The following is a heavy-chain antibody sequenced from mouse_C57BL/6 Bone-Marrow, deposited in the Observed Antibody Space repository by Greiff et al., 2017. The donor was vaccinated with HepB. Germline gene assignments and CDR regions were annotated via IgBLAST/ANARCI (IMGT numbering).Heavy chain of an antibody. Sequence: QVQLQQSGAELARPGASVKLSCKASGYTFTSYGISWVKQRTGQGLEWIGEIYPRSGNTYYNEKFKGKATLTADKSSSTAYMELRSLTSEDSAVYFGARGAFYYGSSYVGFYWYFDVWGTGTTVTVSS. V-gene: IGHV1-81*01. CDR1: GYTFTSYG. D-gene: IGHD1-1*01. CDR3: ARGAFYYGSSYVGFYWYFDV. J-gene: IGHJ1*03. CDR2: IYPRSGNT.